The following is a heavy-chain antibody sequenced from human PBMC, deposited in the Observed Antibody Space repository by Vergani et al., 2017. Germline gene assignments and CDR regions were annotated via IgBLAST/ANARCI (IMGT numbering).Heavy chain of an antibody. CDR2: IYSGGST. CDR1: GFTVSSNY. Sequence: EVQLVESGGGLVQPGGSLRLSCAASGFTVSSNYMSWVRQAPGKGLEWVSVIYSGGSTYYADSVKGRCTLARDNSKNTLYLQMNSLRAEDTAVYYCARGREDIVVVPAAIRSYWYFDLWGRGTLVTVSS. D-gene: IGHD2-2*01. J-gene: IGHJ2*01. CDR3: ARGREDIVVVPAAIRSYWYFDL. V-gene: IGHV3-66*02.